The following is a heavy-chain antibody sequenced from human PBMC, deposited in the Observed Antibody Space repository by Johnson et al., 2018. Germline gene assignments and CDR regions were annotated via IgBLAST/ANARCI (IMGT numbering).Heavy chain of an antibody. V-gene: IGHV3-23*01. Sequence: EVQLLESGGGLVQPGGSLRLSCTASGFSSSTYAMTWVRQAPGQGLEWVSGISGNSENTFYADSVKGRFTVSRDNSKNMLYLQMNSLRAEDTARYYCAKDVYYDYVWGSYIGFDTWGQGTMVTVSS. CDR3: AKDVYYDYVWGSYIGFDT. CDR1: GFSSSTYA. J-gene: IGHJ3*02. D-gene: IGHD3-16*01. CDR2: ISGNSENT.